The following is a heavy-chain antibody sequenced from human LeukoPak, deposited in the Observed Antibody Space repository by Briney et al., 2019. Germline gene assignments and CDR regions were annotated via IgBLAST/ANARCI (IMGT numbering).Heavy chain of an antibody. V-gene: IGHV3-66*01. CDR2: IYSGGST. J-gene: IGHJ4*02. CDR3: AKDLTAASGEVFQFDY. CDR1: GFTVSSNY. Sequence: GGSLRLSCAASGFTVSSNYMSWVRQAPGKGLEWVSVIYSGGSTYYADSVKGRFTISRDNSKNKLYLQLRSLRAEDTAVYYCAKDLTAASGEVFQFDYWGQGTRVTVS. D-gene: IGHD6-13*01.